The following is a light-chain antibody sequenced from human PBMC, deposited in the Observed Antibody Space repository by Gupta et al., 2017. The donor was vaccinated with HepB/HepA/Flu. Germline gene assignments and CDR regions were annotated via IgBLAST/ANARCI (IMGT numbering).Light chain of an antibody. CDR2: DAS. CDR3: QQRSNWPPT. J-gene: IGKJ4*01. V-gene: IGKV3-11*01. Sequence: EIVLTQSPATMSLSPGERATLSCRTSQSVSSYLDWYQQKPGQAPRLLIYDASNRATGTPASFSGRGAGTDFTLTISTLEPEDCAVYFWQQRSNWPPTFGGGTKVEIK. CDR1: QSVSSY.